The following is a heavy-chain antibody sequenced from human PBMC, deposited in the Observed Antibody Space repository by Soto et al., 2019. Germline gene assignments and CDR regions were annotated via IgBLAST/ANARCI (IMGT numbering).Heavy chain of an antibody. Sequence: GGSLRLSCAASGFTFSSYSMNWVRQAPGKGLEWVSSISSSSSYIYYADSVKGRFTISRDNAKNSLYLQMNSLRAEDTAVYYCARKVLDYYDSSGLYYFDYWGQGTLVTVSS. J-gene: IGHJ4*02. CDR3: ARKVLDYYDSSGLYYFDY. CDR1: GFTFSSYS. D-gene: IGHD3-22*01. V-gene: IGHV3-21*01. CDR2: ISSSSSYI.